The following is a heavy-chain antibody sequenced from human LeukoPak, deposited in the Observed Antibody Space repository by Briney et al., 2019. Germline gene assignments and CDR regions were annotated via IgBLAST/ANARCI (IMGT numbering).Heavy chain of an antibody. CDR1: GFTFSDYY. J-gene: IGHJ3*02. CDR2: ISSSGSTI. V-gene: IGHV3-11*01. Sequence: PGGSLRLSRAASGFTFSDYYMSWIRQAPGKGLEWASYISSSGSTIYYADSVKGRFTISRDNAKNSLYLQMNSLRAEDTAVYYCASCIFYGSGGLDAFDIWGQGTMVTVSS. CDR3: ASCIFYGSGGLDAFDI. D-gene: IGHD3-10*01.